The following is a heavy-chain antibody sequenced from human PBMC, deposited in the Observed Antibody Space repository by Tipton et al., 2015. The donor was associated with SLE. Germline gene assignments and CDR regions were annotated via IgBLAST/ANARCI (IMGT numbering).Heavy chain of an antibody. CDR3: AKCGFGELYSFELLPNPFDY. J-gene: IGHJ4*02. Sequence: LRLSCTVSGGSISSHYWSWIRQPPGKGLEWIGYIYYSGSTNYNPSLKSRVTISVDTSKNQFSLKLSSVTAADTAVYYCAKCGFGELYSFELLPNPFDYWGQGTLVTVSS. V-gene: IGHV4-59*11. CDR2: IYYSGST. CDR1: GGSISSHY. D-gene: IGHD3-10*01.